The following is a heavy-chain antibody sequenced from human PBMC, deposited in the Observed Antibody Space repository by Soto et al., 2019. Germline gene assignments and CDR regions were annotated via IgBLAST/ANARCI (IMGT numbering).Heavy chain of an antibody. CDR1: GFSLSNSGVG. J-gene: IGHJ4*02. V-gene: IGHV2-5*02. Sequence: QITLKESGPTLVKPTQTLTLTCTFSGFSLSNSGVGVGWIRQPPGKALEWLALIYWDDDKRYSPSLKSRLTITKDTYKNQVVLTMTNMDPVDTATYYCAHSSFYYDILTGYYKTFFDYWGQGTLVTVSS. CDR2: IYWDDDK. D-gene: IGHD3-9*01. CDR3: AHSSFYYDILTGYYKTFFDY.